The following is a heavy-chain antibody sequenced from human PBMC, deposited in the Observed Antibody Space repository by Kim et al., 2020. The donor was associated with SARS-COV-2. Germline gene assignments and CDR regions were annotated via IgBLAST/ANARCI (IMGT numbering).Heavy chain of an antibody. Sequence: SETLSLTCTVSGGSISSGGYYWSWIRQHPGKGLEWIGYIYYSGSTYYNPSLKSRVTISVDTSKNQFSLKLRSVTAADTAVYYCARALDSSWYGNWFDPWGQGTLVTVSS. D-gene: IGHD6-13*01. CDR3: ARALDSSWYGNWFDP. V-gene: IGHV4-31*03. J-gene: IGHJ5*02. CDR1: GGSISSGGYY. CDR2: IYYSGST.